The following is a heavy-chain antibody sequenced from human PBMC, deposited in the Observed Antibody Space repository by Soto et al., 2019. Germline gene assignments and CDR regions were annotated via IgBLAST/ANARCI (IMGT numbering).Heavy chain of an antibody. CDR1: GGSIDSSTYY. Sequence: SETLSLTCTVSGGSIDSSTYYWGWIRQPPGKGLEWIGTIFYNGNTFYNPSLKSRITISVDTSKNQFSLRLSSVTAADTAVYYCARHSTGYYYSWFDPWGQGTLVTVSS. CDR2: IFYNGNT. J-gene: IGHJ5*02. V-gene: IGHV4-39*01. CDR3: ARHSTGYYYSWFDP. D-gene: IGHD3-22*01.